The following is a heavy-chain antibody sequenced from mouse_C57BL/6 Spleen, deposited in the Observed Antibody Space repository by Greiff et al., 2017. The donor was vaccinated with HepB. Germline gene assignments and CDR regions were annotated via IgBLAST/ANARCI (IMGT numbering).Heavy chain of an antibody. CDR2: IDPSDSET. V-gene: IGHV1-52*01. CDR1: GYTFTSYW. CDR3: AREGLDDYFFDY. D-gene: IGHD2-4*01. J-gene: IGHJ2*01. Sequence: VQLQQPGAELVRPGSSVKLSCKASGYTFTSYWMHWVKQRPIQGLEWIGNIDPSDSETHYNQKFKDKATLTVDKSSSTAYMQLSSLTSEDSAVYYRAREGLDDYFFDYWGQGTTLTVSS.